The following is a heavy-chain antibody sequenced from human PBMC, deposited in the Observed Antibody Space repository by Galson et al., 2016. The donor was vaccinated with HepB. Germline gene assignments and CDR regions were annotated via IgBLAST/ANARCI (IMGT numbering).Heavy chain of an antibody. Sequence: SLRLSCAASGFTFSSYNMNWVRQGPGKGLEWVSFISSSGSTIYYADSVKGRFTISRDNGKNSPYLQMNSLRDDDTAVYFCARDNVRITIVGGVSGFDPWGQGTLVTVSS. CDR2: ISSSGSTI. J-gene: IGHJ5*02. D-gene: IGHD3-3*01. CDR1: GFTFSSYN. V-gene: IGHV3-48*02. CDR3: ARDNVRITIVGGVSGFDP.